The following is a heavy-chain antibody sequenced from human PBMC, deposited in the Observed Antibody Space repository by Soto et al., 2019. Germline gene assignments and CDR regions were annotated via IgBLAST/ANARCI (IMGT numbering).Heavy chain of an antibody. J-gene: IGHJ3*02. Sequence: EVQLLESGGGLVQPGGSLRLSCAASGFTFSSYAMSWVRQAPGKGLEWVSAISGSGGSTYYADSVMGRFTISRDNSKNTLYLQMNSLRAEDTAVYYCAKSWLWFGELPYAFDIWGQGTMVTVSS. D-gene: IGHD3-10*01. CDR2: ISGSGGST. CDR1: GFTFSSYA. V-gene: IGHV3-23*01. CDR3: AKSWLWFGELPYAFDI.